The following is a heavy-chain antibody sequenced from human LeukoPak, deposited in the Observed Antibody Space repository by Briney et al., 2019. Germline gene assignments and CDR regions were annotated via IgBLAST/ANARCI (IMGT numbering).Heavy chain of an antibody. Sequence: PGGSLRLSCAASGFTFSNYAIHWVRQAPGKGLEWVAVISFDGTNNYYADSVKGRFTISRDNSKNTLYLQMNSLRPEDTAVYYRAREGYTYGHNWFDPWGQGTLVTVSS. CDR2: ISFDGTNN. J-gene: IGHJ5*02. CDR1: GFTFSNYA. V-gene: IGHV3-30*04. CDR3: AREGYTYGHNWFDP. D-gene: IGHD5-18*01.